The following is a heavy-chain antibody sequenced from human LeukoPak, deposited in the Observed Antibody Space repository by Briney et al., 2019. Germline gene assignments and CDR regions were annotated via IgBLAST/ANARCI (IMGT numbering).Heavy chain of an antibody. CDR1: DVSVSDFY. Sequence: SETLSLTCTVSDVSVSDFYWSWIRQSPGKGLEWIGYIYYNGNTNYNPSLKGRVTISVDSSKNQFSLRLSSVTAADTAVYYCARVAVSAREYFDYWGQGTLVTVSS. J-gene: IGHJ4*02. V-gene: IGHV4-59*02. CDR3: ARVAVSAREYFDY. D-gene: IGHD2-21*02. CDR2: IYYNGNT.